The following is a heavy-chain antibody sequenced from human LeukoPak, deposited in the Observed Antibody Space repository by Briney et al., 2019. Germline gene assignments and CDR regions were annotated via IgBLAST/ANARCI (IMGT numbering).Heavy chain of an antibody. CDR1: ANTFTVCG. CDR3: ARSYSSGWSHFDY. V-gene: IGHV1-2*02. D-gene: IGHD6-19*01. J-gene: IGHJ4*02. CDR2: INPDSGGT. Sequence: GASVKVSCKGSANTFTVCGFHLERKAPGQGLEWMGWINPDSGGTHYEQKFQGRVTMTRDTSISTAYMELSSLTPDDTAVYYCARSYSSGWSHFDYWGQGTLVTVSS.